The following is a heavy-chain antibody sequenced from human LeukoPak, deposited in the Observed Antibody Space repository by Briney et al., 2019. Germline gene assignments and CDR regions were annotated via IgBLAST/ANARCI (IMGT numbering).Heavy chain of an antibody. D-gene: IGHD3-3*01. Sequence: SETLSLTCTVSGGSISSYYWSWIRQPPGKGLEWIGYIYYSGSTNYNPSLKSRVTISVDTSKNQFSLKLSSVTAADTAVYYCARGYDFWSGFDYWGQGTLVTISS. CDR3: ARGYDFWSGFDY. J-gene: IGHJ4*02. CDR2: IYYSGST. V-gene: IGHV4-59*01. CDR1: GGSISSYY.